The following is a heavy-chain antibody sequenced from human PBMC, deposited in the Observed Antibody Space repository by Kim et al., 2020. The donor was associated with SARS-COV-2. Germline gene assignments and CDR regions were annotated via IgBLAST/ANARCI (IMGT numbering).Heavy chain of an antibody. CDR1: GFTFGDYA. CDR3: TRDQGPPWGGWNWCRDY. CDR2: IRSKAYGGTT. V-gene: IGHV3-49*03. Sequence: GGSLRLSCTASGFTFGDYAMSWFRQAPGKGLEWVGFIRSKAYGGTTEYAASVKGRFTISRDDSKSIAYLQMNSLKTEDTAVYYCTRDQGPPWGGWNWCRDYWGQGTLVTVSS. D-gene: IGHD6-19*01. J-gene: IGHJ4*02.